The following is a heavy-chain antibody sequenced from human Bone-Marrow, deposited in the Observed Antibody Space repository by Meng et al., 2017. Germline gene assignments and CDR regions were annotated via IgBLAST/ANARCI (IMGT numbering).Heavy chain of an antibody. CDR2: INAVFGTT. V-gene: IGHV1-69*05. CDR3: ARGYCSGGSCYRLIYYYYYGMDV. J-gene: IGHJ6*02. Sequence: SVKVSCKALGGIFSNYVIGWVRQAPGQGLEWMGGINAVFGTTNYAQKFQGRVTITTDESTSTVYMELTRLTSEDTAVYYCARGYCSGGSCYRLIYYYYYGMDVWGQGTTVTVSS. D-gene: IGHD2-15*01. CDR1: GGIFSNYV.